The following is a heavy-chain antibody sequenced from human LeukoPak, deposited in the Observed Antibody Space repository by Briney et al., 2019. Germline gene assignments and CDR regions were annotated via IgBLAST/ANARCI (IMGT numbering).Heavy chain of an antibody. Sequence: GGSLRLSCAASGFSISYFEMNWVRQAPGKGLEWVSSISSDINFIYYADSVKGRFTISRDNAKNSLYLQMNSLRAEDTAVYYCARQNGAQNYYYMDVWGKGTTVTVSS. D-gene: IGHD3-10*01. CDR1: GFSISYFE. CDR3: ARQNGAQNYYYMDV. CDR2: ISSDINFI. V-gene: IGHV3-21*01. J-gene: IGHJ6*03.